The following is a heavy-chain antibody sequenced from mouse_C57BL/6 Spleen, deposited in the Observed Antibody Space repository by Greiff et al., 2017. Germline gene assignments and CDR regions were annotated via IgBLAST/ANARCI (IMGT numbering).Heavy chain of an antibody. CDR2: IDPNSGGT. Sequence: QVQLKESGAELVKPGASVKLSCKASGYTFTSYWMHWVKQRPGRGLEWIGRIDPNSGGTKYNEKFKSKATLTVDKPSSTAYMQLSSLTSEDSAVYYCASPHYGSSYDYAMDYWGQGTSVTVSS. J-gene: IGHJ4*01. CDR1: GYTFTSYW. D-gene: IGHD1-1*01. V-gene: IGHV1-72*01. CDR3: ASPHYGSSYDYAMDY.